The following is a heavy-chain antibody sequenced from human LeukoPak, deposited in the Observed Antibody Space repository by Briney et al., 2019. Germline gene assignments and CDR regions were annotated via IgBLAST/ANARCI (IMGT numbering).Heavy chain of an antibody. J-gene: IGHJ6*03. D-gene: IGHD4-17*01. CDR2: IYYSGST. Sequence: SETLSLTCTVSGDSISSYYWSWIRQPPGKGLEWIGYIYYSGSTYYNPSLKSRVTISVDTSKNQFSLKLSSVTAADTAVYYCAREPDYAAYMDVWGKGTTVTVSS. CDR1: GDSISSYY. CDR3: AREPDYAAYMDV. V-gene: IGHV4-30-4*08.